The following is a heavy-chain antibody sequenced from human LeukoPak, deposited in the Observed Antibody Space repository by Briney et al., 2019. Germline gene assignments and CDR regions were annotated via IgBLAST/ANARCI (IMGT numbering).Heavy chain of an antibody. CDR2: IYPGDSDT. J-gene: IGHJ4*02. Sequence: AGESLKISCKGSGYSFTSYWLGWVRQMPGKGLEWMGIIYPGDSDTRYSPSFQGQVTISADKSISTAYLQWSSLKASDTAVYYCARQIYSSGWYYFDYWGQGTLVTVSS. D-gene: IGHD6-19*01. CDR1: GYSFTSYW. V-gene: IGHV5-51*01. CDR3: ARQIYSSGWYYFDY.